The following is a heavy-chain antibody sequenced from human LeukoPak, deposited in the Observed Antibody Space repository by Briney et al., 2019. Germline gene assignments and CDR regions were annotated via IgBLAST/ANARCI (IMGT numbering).Heavy chain of an antibody. CDR1: GGSISSYY. CDR2: IYYSGST. V-gene: IGHV4-59*08. CDR3: ARHPGSRSAFDI. J-gene: IGHJ3*02. D-gene: IGHD3-10*01. Sequence: SETPSLTCTVSGGSISSYYWSWIRQPPGKGLEWIGYIYYSGSTNYNPSLKSRVTISVDTSKNQFSLKLSSVTAADTAVYYCARHPGSRSAFDIWGQGTMVTVSS.